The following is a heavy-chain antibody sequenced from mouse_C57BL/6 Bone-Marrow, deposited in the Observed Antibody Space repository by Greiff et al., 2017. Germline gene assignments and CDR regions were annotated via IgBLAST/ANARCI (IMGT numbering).Heavy chain of an antibody. J-gene: IGHJ4*01. CDR2: INPSSGYT. CDR1: GYTFTSYW. V-gene: IGHV1-7*01. CDR3: ARGDY. Sequence: QVQLQQSGAELAKPGASVKLSCKASGYTFTSYWMHWVKQRPGQGLEWIGYINPSSGYTKYNQKFKAKATLTADKSSSTAYMQLSRLTYEDSAVYYCARGDYWGQGTSVTVSS.